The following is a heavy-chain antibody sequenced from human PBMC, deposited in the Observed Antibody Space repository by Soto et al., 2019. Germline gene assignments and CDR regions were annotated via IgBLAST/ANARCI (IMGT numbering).Heavy chain of an antibody. CDR3: ARRPNLSIAADGSDAFDI. CDR2: IDPSDSYT. J-gene: IGHJ3*02. V-gene: IGHV5-10-1*01. D-gene: IGHD6-13*01. CDR1: GYSFTSYW. Sequence: PGESLKVSCKDSGYSFTSYWISWVRQMPGKGLEWMGRIDPSDSYTNYSPAFQGHVTISADKSISTAYLQWSSLKASDTAMYFCARRPNLSIAADGSDAFDIWGRRTTVLVS.